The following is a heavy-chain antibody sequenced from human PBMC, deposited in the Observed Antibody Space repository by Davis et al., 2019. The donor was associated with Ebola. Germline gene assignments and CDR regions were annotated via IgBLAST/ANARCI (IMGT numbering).Heavy chain of an antibody. V-gene: IGHV4-34*01. CDR3: ARGSSYSRFDY. CDR2: INHSGST. CDR1: GGSFSGYY. D-gene: IGHD1-26*01. Sequence: MPGGSLRLSCAVYGGSFSGYYWSWIRQPPGKGLEWIGEINHSGSTNYNPSLKSRVTISVDTSKNQFSLKLSSVTAADTAVYYCARGSSYSRFDYWGQGTPVTVSS. J-gene: IGHJ4*02.